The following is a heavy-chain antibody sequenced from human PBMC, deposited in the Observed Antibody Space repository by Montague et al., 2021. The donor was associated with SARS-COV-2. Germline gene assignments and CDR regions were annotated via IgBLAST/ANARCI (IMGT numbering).Heavy chain of an antibody. V-gene: IGHV4-4*07. CDR2: LHSSGST. J-gene: IGHJ5*02. CDR3: ARALRVGGGWFDP. Sequence: SETLSLTCIVSGASIHSYYWNWIRQSAEKGLEWIGRLHSSGSTNYNPSLKTRVTMSVDTSKNQFSLKLTSVTAADTAVYYCARALRVGGGWFDPWGQGTPVTVSS. D-gene: IGHD1-26*01. CDR1: GASIHSYY.